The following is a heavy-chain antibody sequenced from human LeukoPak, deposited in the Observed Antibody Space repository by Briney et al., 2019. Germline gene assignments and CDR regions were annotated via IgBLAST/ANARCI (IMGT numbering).Heavy chain of an antibody. D-gene: IGHD4-17*01. V-gene: IGHV4-38-2*02. CDR2: IYHSGST. Sequence: SETLSLNCTVSGYSISSGYYWGWIRQPPGKGLEWIGSIYHSGSTYYNPSLKSRVTISVDTSKNQFSLKLSSVTAADTAVYYCARDQETTVTTTGTYYYYGMDVWGQGTTVTVSS. J-gene: IGHJ6*02. CDR3: ARDQETTVTTTGTYYYYGMDV. CDR1: GYSISSGYY.